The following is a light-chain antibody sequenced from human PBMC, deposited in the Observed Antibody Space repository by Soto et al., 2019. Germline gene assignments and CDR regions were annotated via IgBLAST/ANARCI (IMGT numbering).Light chain of an antibody. J-gene: IGLJ1*01. V-gene: IGLV2-18*02. CDR1: SSDVGSYNS. CDR2: EVS. Sequence: QSALTQPPSVSGSPGQSVTISCTGTSSDVGSYNSVSWYQQSPGTAPKLMIYEVSNRPSGVPDRFSGSKSGNTASLTISGLQAEDEADYYCSSYTSSSTYVFGTGTKVTVL. CDR3: SSYTSSSTYV.